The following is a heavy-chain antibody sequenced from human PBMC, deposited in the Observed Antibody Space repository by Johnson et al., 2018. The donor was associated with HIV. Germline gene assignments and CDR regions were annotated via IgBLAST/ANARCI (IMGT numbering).Heavy chain of an antibody. V-gene: IGHV3-30-3*01. D-gene: IGHD3-9*01. CDR3: AKVHMYYDILTGYGAFDI. CDR2: ISYDGSNK. J-gene: IGHJ3*02. CDR1: GFTFSSYA. Sequence: VQLVESGGGVVQPGRSLRLSCAASGFTFSSYAMHWVRQAPGKGLEWVAVISYDGSNKYYADSVKGRFTISRDNSKNTLYLQMNSLRAEDTDVYYCAKVHMYYDILTGYGAFDIWGQGTMVTVSS.